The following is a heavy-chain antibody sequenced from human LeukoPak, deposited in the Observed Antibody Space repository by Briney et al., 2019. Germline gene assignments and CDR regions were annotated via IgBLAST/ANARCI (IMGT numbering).Heavy chain of an antibody. V-gene: IGHV4-59*01. CDR2: IYYTGST. J-gene: IGHJ3*02. CDR1: GGSMSSYY. D-gene: IGHD5-24*01. CDR3: ARREAFDI. Sequence: PSETLSLTCTISGGSMSSYYWNWIRQPPGKGLEWIGYIYYTGSTNYNPSLKSRVTISVDTSKNQFSLKLSSVTAADTAVYYCARREAFDIWGQGTMVTVSS.